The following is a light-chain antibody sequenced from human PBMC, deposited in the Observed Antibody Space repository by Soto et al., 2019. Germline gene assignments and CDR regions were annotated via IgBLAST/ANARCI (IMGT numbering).Light chain of an antibody. CDR1: SSDVGRYNY. CDR2: EVS. Sequence: QSVLTQPASVSGSPGQSITISCSGTSSDVGRYNYVSWYQQHPGTAPKLMIYEVSNRPSGVSNRFSGSKSGDTASLTISGLQAGDEADYYCSSYTSTFTYVFGAGTKVTVL. V-gene: IGLV2-14*01. J-gene: IGLJ1*01. CDR3: SSYTSTFTYV.